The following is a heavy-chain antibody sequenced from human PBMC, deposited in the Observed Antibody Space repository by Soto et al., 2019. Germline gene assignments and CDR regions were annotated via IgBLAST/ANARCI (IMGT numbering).Heavy chain of an antibody. V-gene: IGHV3-23*01. D-gene: IGHD3-10*01. Sequence: GGSLRLACAASGFTFSNYAMSWIRQAPGKGLEWVSTIRETGNTYYADSVRGRYATSRDNSENTLYLQMSSLRAEDTPVYYCAKQQMGVIRALDYWGQGTLVTVSS. J-gene: IGHJ4*02. CDR1: GFTFSNYA. CDR2: IRETGNT. CDR3: AKQQMGVIRALDY.